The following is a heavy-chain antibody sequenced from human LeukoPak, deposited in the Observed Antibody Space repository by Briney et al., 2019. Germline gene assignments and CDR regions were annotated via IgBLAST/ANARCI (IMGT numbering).Heavy chain of an antibody. CDR1: GGSISSYY. CDR2: IYYTGST. CDR3: ARGGEARWRIDWDFDF. V-gene: IGHV4-59*01. J-gene: IGHJ2*01. D-gene: IGHD3-10*01. Sequence: SETLSLTCTVSGGSISSYYWSWIRQPPGKGPEWIGYIYYTGSTNYNPSLKSRVTISVDTSKSRFSLKLSSVTAADTAVYYCARGGEARWRIDWDFDFWGRGTLVTGSS.